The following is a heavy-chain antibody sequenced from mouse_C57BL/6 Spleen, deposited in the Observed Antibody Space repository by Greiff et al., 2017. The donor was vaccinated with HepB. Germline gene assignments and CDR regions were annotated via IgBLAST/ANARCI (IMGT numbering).Heavy chain of an antibody. CDR3: ARGLLPG. V-gene: IGHV5-17*01. CDR2: ISSGSSTI. CDR1: GFTFSDYG. D-gene: IGHD3-1*01. J-gene: IGHJ3*01. Sequence: EVQVVESGGGLVQPGGSLKLSCAASGFTFSDYGMHWVRQAPETGLEWVAYISSGSSTIYYADTVKGRFTISRVNAKNTLFLQMTSLRSEDTAMFYCARGLLPGWVQGTLVTFSA.